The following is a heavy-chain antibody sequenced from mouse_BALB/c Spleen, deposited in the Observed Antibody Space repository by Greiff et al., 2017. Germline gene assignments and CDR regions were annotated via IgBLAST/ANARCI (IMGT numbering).Heavy chain of an antibody. D-gene: IGHD1-1*01. CDR3: ARTPYGSSWSIDY. CDR2: ISSGGST. V-gene: IGHV5-6-5*01. Sequence: MLVESGGGLVKPGGSLKLSCAASGFTFSSYAMSWVRQTPEKRLEWVASISSGGSTYYPDSVKGRFTISRDNARNILYLQMSSLRSEDTAMYYCARTPYGSSWSIDYWGQGTTLTVSS. J-gene: IGHJ2*01. CDR1: GFTFSSYA.